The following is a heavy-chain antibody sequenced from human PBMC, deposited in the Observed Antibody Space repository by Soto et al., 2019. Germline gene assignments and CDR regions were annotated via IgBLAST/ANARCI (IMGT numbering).Heavy chain of an antibody. CDR1: GGSISSYY. CDR3: ARALSSAAGLYFDY. D-gene: IGHD6-13*01. CDR2: IHTTEST. J-gene: IGHJ4*02. V-gene: IGHV4-4*07. Sequence: DTLSLTCTVSGGSISSYYWSWIRQPAGKGMEWIGRIHTTESTNYNPSLKSRVTMSIDTSNNQFSLKLSSLTAADTAVYYCARALSSAAGLYFDYWGQGTLVTVSS.